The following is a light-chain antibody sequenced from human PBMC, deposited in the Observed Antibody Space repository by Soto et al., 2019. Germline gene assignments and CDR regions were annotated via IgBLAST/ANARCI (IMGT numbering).Light chain of an antibody. J-gene: IGKJ2*01. CDR3: KTYGSSP. V-gene: IGKV3-20*01. CDR2: GAS. Sequence: EIVLTQSPGTLSLSPGERATLACRASQSVSSSYLAWYQQKPGQAPRLLIYGASSRATGIPDRFSGSGSGTDFTLTISRLEPEDFAVYYCKTYGSSPVGQGTKLEIK. CDR1: QSVSSSY.